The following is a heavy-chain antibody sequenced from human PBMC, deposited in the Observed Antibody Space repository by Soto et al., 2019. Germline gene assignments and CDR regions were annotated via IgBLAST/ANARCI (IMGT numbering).Heavy chain of an antibody. CDR2: ISDSGGST. D-gene: IGHD3-9*01. CDR1: GFTFSSYA. J-gene: IGHJ4*02. Sequence: GGSLRLSCAASGFTFSSYAMSWVRQAPGKGLEWVSAISDSGGSTYYADSVKGRFTISRDNSKNTLYLQMNSLRAEDTAVYYCAKYRYYDILTGYSQYWGQGTLVTVSS. V-gene: IGHV3-23*01. CDR3: AKYRYYDILTGYSQY.